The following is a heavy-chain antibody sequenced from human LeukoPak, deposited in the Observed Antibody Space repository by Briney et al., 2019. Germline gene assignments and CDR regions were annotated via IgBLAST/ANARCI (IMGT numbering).Heavy chain of an antibody. Sequence: GGSLRLSCAASGFTFSAYYMSRVRQAPGKGLEWVSYISSSGTTMYYADSVKGRFTISRDNAKNSLYLQMNSLRAEDTAVYYCARDAERSDAFDIWGQGTMVTVSS. CDR2: ISSSGTTM. CDR1: GFTFSAYY. D-gene: IGHD1-1*01. J-gene: IGHJ3*02. CDR3: ARDAERSDAFDI. V-gene: IGHV3-11*04.